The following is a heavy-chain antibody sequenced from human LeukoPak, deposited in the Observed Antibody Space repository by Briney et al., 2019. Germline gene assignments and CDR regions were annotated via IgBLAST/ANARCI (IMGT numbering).Heavy chain of an antibody. D-gene: IGHD1-26*01. V-gene: IGHV1-3*04. J-gene: IGHJ4*02. CDR2: INTGNGDT. CDR1: GYTFTTYA. Sequence: ASVKVSCKASGYTFTTYAIHWVRQAPGQRLEWLGWINTGNGDTRYSQTFQGRVTITRDTSASTAYMELSSLRPEDTAMYYCARDMGSGSLHYWGQGTLVTVSS. CDR3: ARDMGSGSLHY.